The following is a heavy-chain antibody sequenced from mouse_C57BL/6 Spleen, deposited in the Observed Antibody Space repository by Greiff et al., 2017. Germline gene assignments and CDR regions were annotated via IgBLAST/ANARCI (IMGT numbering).Heavy chain of an antibody. V-gene: IGHV3-6*01. CDR3: ARGDGYGDY. Sequence: ESGPGLVKPSQSLSLTCSVTGYSITSGYYWNWIRQFPGNKLEWMGYISYDGSNNYNPSLKNRISITRDTSKNQFSLKLNSVTTEDTATYYCARGDGYGDYWGQGTTLTVSS. CDR2: ISYDGSN. J-gene: IGHJ2*01. D-gene: IGHD2-2*01. CDR1: GYSITSGYY.